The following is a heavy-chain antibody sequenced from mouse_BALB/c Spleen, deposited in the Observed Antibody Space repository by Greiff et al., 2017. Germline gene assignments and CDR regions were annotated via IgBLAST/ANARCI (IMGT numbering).Heavy chain of an antibody. D-gene: IGHD2-1*01. CDR2: IWGDGST. V-gene: IGHV2-6-7*02. J-gene: IGHJ3*01. CDR1: GFSFTGYG. Sequence: VQLQESGPGLVAPSQSLSITCTASGFSFTGYGVTWVRQPPGKGLEWLGMIWGDGSTDYNSAPKSRLSISKDNSKSQVFLKMNSLQTDDTARYYCARDGNYGFAYWGQGTLVTVSA. CDR3: ARDGNYGFAY.